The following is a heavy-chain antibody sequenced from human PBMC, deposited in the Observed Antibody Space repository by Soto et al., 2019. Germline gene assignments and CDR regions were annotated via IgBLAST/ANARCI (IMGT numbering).Heavy chain of an antibody. J-gene: IGHJ4*02. CDR1: GFTFSSYA. V-gene: IGHV3-23*01. D-gene: IGHD2-8*01. CDR3: AKDSDCTNGVCYPQDFDY. CDR2: ISGSGGST. Sequence: GGSLRLSCAASGFTFSSYAMSWVRQAPGKGLEWVSAISGSGGSTYYADSVKGRFTISRDNSKNTLYLQMNSLRAEDTAVYYCAKDSDCTNGVCYPQDFDYWGQGTLVTVSS.